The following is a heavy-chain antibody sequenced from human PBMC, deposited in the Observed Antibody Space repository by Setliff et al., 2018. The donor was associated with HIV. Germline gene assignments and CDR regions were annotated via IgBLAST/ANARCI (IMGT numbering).Heavy chain of an antibody. CDR1: GGSFSGYY. J-gene: IGHJ3*02. D-gene: IGHD3-10*01. Sequence: SETLSLTCAVYGGSFSGYYWNWIRQPPGKGLEWIGEINHSGSTNYNPSLKSRVTISVDTSKNQFSLKLSSVTAADTAVYYCAKTLPDAFDIWGQGTMVTVS. V-gene: IGHV4-34*01. CDR2: INHSGST. CDR3: AKTLPDAFDI.